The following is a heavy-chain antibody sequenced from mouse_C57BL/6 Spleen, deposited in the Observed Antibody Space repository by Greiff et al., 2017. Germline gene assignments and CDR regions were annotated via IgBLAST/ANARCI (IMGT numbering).Heavy chain of an antibody. D-gene: IGHD2-4*01. Sequence: DVKLVESGPGLVKPSQSLSLTCSVTGYSITSGYYWNWIRQFPGNKLEWMGYISYDGSNNYNPSLKNRISITRDTSKNQFFLKLNSVTTEDTATYYSARDEVYDYDFDGWGQGTTLTVST. J-gene: IGHJ2*01. V-gene: IGHV3-6*01. CDR3: ARDEVYDYDFDG. CDR1: GYSITSGYY. CDR2: ISYDGSN.